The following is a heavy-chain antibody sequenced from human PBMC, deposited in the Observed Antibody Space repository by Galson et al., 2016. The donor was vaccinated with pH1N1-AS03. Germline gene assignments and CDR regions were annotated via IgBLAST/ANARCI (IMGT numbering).Heavy chain of an antibody. D-gene: IGHD6-19*01. V-gene: IGHV3-9*01. CDR1: GFTFDNYA. CDR3: ARWDGIAEDGAGFDF. Sequence: SLRLSCAASGFTFDNYAIHWVRQAPGKGLEWVAGISWNSGSIGYADSVKGRFTISRDNAKNSLFLQMNSLRAEDTAFYYCARWDGIAEDGAGFDFWGQGTLVTVSS. CDR2: ISWNSGSI. J-gene: IGHJ4*02.